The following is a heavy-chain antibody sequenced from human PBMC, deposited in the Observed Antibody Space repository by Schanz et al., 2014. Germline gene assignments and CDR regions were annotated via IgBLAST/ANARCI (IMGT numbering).Heavy chain of an antibody. J-gene: IGHJ2*01. CDR2: VSSSSSYT. D-gene: IGHD1-26*01. Sequence: QVQLVDSGGGLVKPGGSLRLSCTASGFPFSDYFMAWIRQPPGKGLEWVSYVSSSSSYTHYADSVKGRFTISRDNAKNSLFLQLNSLRADDTAVYYCARNRGSGGQNWYFDLWGRGTLVTVSS. CDR3: ARNRGSGGQNWYFDL. V-gene: IGHV3-11*05. CDR1: GFPFSDYF.